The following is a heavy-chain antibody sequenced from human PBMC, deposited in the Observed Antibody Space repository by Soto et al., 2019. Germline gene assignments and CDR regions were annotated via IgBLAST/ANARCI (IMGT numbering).Heavy chain of an antibody. D-gene: IGHD3-10*01. J-gene: IGHJ5*02. CDR2: IIPMYGPA. CDR3: ARVTSMVRGVIDNWFDP. Sequence: QVPLVQSGAEVKKPGSSVTVSCKASGGTFSSYAIHWVRQAPGQGLEWMGGIIPMYGPAKYAQRCQGRVTLTADESTTTVYIELTSLTSQDTDVYYCARVTSMVRGVIDNWFDPWGNGTLVTVSS. V-gene: IGHV1-69*01. CDR1: GGTFSSYA.